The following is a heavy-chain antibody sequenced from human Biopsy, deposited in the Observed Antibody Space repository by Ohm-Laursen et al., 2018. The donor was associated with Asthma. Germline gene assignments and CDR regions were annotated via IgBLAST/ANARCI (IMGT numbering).Heavy chain of an antibody. D-gene: IGHD2-2*01. CDR3: ARGPEYVRSSGALDY. Sequence: SAKVSCKASGGTFSSNSINWVRQAPGQGLEWMGRFIPIFGPTNYAQKFQGRVTISADDSTSTAYMELSSLSSEDTALYYCARGPEYVRSSGALDYWGQGTLVTVSS. V-gene: IGHV1-69*13. CDR1: GGTFSSNS. CDR2: FIPIFGPT. J-gene: IGHJ4*02.